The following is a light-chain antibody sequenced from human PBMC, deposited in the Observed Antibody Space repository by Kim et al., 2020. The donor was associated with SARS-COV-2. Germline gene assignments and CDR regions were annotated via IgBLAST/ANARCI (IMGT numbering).Light chain of an antibody. CDR2: GAS. J-gene: IGKJ1*01. V-gene: IGKV1-16*01. Sequence: AFVGDSVSITCRASQDISSNLAWFQQKPGKAPKSLIYGASGLQSGAPSRFSGGGFGTDFTLTISSLQAEDSATYYCQQYSSYPRTFGQGTKVDIK. CDR1: QDISSN. CDR3: QQYSSYPRT.